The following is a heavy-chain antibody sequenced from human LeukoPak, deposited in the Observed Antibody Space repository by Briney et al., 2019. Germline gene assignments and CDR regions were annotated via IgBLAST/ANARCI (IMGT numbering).Heavy chain of an antibody. CDR2: ISSSSSYI. D-gene: IGHD6-13*01. V-gene: IGHV3-21*01. J-gene: IGHJ4*02. Sequence: PGGSLRLSCAASGFTFSSYSMNWVCQAPGKGLEWVSSISSSSSYIYYADSVKGRFTISRDNAENSLYLQMNSLRAEDTAVYYCARGLLAGIAAAGTSFWGQGTLVTVSS. CDR3: ARGLLAGIAAAGTSF. CDR1: GFTFSSYS.